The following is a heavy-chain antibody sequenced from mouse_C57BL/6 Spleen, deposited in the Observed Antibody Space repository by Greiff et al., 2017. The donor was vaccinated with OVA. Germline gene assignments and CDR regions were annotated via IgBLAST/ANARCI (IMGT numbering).Heavy chain of an antibody. CDR3: ARPRRDYDGFAY. CDR2: ISSGSSTI. D-gene: IGHD2-4*01. V-gene: IGHV5-17*01. J-gene: IGHJ3*01. Sequence: EVQLVESGGGLVKPGGSLKLSCAASGFTFSDYGMHWVRQAPEKGLEWVAYISSGSSTIYYADTVKGRFTISRDNAKNTLFLQMTSLRSEDTAMYYCARPRRDYDGFAYWGQGTLVTVSA. CDR1: GFTFSDYG.